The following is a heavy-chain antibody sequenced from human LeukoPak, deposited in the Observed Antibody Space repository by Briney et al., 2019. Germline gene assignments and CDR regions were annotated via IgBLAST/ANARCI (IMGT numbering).Heavy chain of an antibody. CDR2: INHSGST. J-gene: IGHJ6*02. V-gene: IGHV4-38-2*02. CDR1: GYSISSGYY. CDR3: ARLRYSSGWKFYYYGMDV. D-gene: IGHD6-19*01. Sequence: SETLSLTCTVSGYSISSGYYWGWIRQPPGKGLEWIGEINHSGSTNYNPSLKSRVTISVDTSKNQFSLKLSSVTAADTAVYYCARLRYSSGWKFYYYGMDVWGQGTTVTVSS.